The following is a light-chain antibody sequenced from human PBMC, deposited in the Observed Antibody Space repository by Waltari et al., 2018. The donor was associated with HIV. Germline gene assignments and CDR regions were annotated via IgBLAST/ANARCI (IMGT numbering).Light chain of an antibody. Sequence: QSALTQPASVSGSPGQSITIPSAGTSSDVGTYTLVPWYQQHPGKAPKLIVFEVTNRPSGLSSRFSGSKSDNTASLTISGLQAEDEADYYCCSYTTSDTWVFGGGTKLTVL. J-gene: IGLJ3*02. V-gene: IGLV2-14*01. CDR3: CSYTTSDTWV. CDR1: SSDVGTYTL. CDR2: EVT.